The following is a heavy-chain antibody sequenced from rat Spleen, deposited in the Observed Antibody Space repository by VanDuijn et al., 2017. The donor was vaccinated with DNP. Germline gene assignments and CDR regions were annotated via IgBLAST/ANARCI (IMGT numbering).Heavy chain of an antibody. V-gene: IGHV5-31*01. CDR2: ITSSGGYT. CDR3: ARGDYGYNRYAMDA. Sequence: EVQLVESGGDLVQPGRSLKLSCVASGFTFDGYWMTWIRQVPGKGLEWVASITSSGGYTYYPDSVKGRFTISRDNAKNTLYLQMSSLRSEDTATYYGARGDYGYNRYAMDAWGQGTSVTVSS. CDR1: GFTFDGYW. J-gene: IGHJ4*01. D-gene: IGHD1-9*01.